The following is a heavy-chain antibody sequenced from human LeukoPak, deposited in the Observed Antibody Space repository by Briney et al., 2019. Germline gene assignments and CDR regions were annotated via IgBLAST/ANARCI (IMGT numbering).Heavy chain of an antibody. V-gene: IGHV3-48*01. J-gene: IGHJ4*02. CDR1: GLTFTTHN. Sequence: QPGGSLRLSCVASGLTFTTHNMNWVRQAPGKGLEWVSYISGSGDAIFYADSVQGRFTISRDNAKNSVYLQMNSLRAEDTAVYYCARTYGSGSLDYWGQGTLVTVSS. CDR3: ARTYGSGSLDY. D-gene: IGHD2-15*01. CDR2: ISGSGDAI.